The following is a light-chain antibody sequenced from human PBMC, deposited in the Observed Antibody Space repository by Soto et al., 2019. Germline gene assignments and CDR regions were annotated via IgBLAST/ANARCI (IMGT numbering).Light chain of an antibody. CDR3: SSYTSSSTLGV. CDR1: SSDVGGYNY. J-gene: IGLJ1*01. Sequence: QSALTQPASGSGSPGQSITISCTGTSSDVGGYNYVSWYKQHPGKAPKLMIYDVSNRPLGVSNRFSGYKSSNTASLTISGLQAEDEADYYCSSYTSSSTLGVFGTGTKLTVL. CDR2: DVS. V-gene: IGLV2-14*01.